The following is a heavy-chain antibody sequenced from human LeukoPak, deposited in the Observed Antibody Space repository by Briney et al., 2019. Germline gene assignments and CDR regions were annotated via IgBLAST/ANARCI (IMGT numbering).Heavy chain of an antibody. CDR3: TSEYYDILTGYLVDY. Sequence: PGGSLRLSCAASGFTFSNAWMSWVRQAPGKGLEWVGRLKSKTDGGTTDYAAPVKGRFTISRDDSKNTLYLQMNSLKTEDTAVYYCTSEYYDILTGYLVDYWGQGTLVTVSS. CDR2: LKSKTDGGTT. D-gene: IGHD3-9*01. V-gene: IGHV3-15*01. J-gene: IGHJ4*02. CDR1: GFTFSNAW.